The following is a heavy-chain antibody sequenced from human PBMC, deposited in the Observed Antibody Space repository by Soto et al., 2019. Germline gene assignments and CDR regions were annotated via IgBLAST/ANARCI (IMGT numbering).Heavy chain of an antibody. CDR1: GFTLSNYW. D-gene: IGHD2-2*02. J-gene: IGHJ4*02. CDR3: ARIYCSSSSCYIDF. CDR2: INQDGSQK. V-gene: IGHV3-7*03. Sequence: GGSLRLSCAASGFTLSNYWMSWVRQAPGKGLEWVADINQDGSQKFYLDSVEGRFTISRDNARNSLYLQMNSLRAEDTAIYYCARIYCSSSSCYIDFWGQGILVTVSS.